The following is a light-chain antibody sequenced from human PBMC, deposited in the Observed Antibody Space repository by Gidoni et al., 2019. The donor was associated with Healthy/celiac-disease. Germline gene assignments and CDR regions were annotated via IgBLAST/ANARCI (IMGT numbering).Light chain of an antibody. V-gene: IGKV1-39*01. Sequence: DVQMDQSPSSLSASVGDRVTITCRASQSISSYLNWYQQKPGKAPKLPSYSVSSLQSGVPLRFSGSGSGTDFNLTISSLQPEDFATYYCQQSYSTPLFTCGPGTKVDIK. CDR1: QSISSY. J-gene: IGKJ3*01. CDR2: SVS. CDR3: QQSYSTPLFT.